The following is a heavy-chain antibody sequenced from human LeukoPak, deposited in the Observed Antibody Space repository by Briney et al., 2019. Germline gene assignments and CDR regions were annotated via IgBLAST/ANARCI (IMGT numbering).Heavy chain of an antibody. D-gene: IGHD3-10*01. CDR1: GFTVSSNY. CDR2: IYSGGST. CDR3: ARDKSLLWFGEAFDY. J-gene: IGHJ4*02. V-gene: IGHV3-66*01. Sequence: GGSLRPSCAAFGFTVSSNYMSWVRQAPGKGLEWVSVIYSGGSTYYADSVKGRFTISRDNSKNTLYLQMNSLRAEDTAVYYCARDKSLLWFGEAFDYWGQGTLVTVSS.